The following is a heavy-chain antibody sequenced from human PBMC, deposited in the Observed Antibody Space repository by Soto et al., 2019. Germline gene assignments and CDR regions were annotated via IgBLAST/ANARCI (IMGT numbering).Heavy chain of an antibody. CDR2: ISAHNGNT. J-gene: IGHJ4*02. V-gene: IGHV1-18*01. D-gene: IGHD1-1*01. Sequence: QVHQVQSGAEVKKPGASVKVSYQGSGYAFTTYGMTWVRQAPGQGLEWMGWISAHNGNTNYAQKLQGRVTVTRDTSTSTAYMELRGLRYDDTAVYYCARGRYGDYWGQGALVTVSS. CDR1: GYAFTTYG. CDR3: ARGRYGDY.